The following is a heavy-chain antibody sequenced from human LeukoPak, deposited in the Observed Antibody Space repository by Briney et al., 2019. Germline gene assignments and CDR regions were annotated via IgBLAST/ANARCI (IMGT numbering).Heavy chain of an antibody. J-gene: IGHJ5*02. CDR3: ARSAEGFDP. V-gene: IGHV4-39*07. Sequence: SETLSLTCTVSGGSISSSSYYWGWIRQPPGKGLEWIGSIYYSGSTYYTPSLKSRVTISVDTSKNQFSLKLSSVTAADTAVYYCARSAEGFDPWGQGTLVTVSS. CDR1: GGSISSSSYY. CDR2: IYYSGST.